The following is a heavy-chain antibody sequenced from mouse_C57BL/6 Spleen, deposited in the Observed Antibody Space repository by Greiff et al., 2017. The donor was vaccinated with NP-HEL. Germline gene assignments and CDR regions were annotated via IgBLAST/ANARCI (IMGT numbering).Heavy chain of an antibody. CDR1: GFSLTSYG. CDR3: AKNGYYDYDAWFAY. CDR2: IWSGGST. D-gene: IGHD2-4*01. V-gene: IGHV2-4*01. J-gene: IGHJ3*01. Sequence: VQLQQSGPGLVQPSQSLSITCTVSGFSLTSYGVHWVRQPPGKGLEWLGVIWSGGSTDYNAAFISRLSISKDNSKSQVFFKMNSLQADDTAIYYCAKNGYYDYDAWFAYWGQGTLVTVSA.